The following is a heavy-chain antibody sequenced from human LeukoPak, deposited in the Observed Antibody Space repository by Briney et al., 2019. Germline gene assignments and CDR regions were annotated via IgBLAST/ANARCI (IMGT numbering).Heavy chain of an antibody. CDR3: AKRDCSGGRCYYYFDY. CDR2: ISSDGSST. J-gene: IGHJ4*02. Sequence: PGGSLRLSCAASGFTFSSYWMHWVRQAPGKGLVWVSRISSDGSSTSYADSVKGRFTISRDNAKNTLYLQMNSLRAEDTAVYYCAKRDCSGGRCYYYFDYWGQGTLVTVSS. D-gene: IGHD2-15*01. CDR1: GFTFSSYW. V-gene: IGHV3-74*01.